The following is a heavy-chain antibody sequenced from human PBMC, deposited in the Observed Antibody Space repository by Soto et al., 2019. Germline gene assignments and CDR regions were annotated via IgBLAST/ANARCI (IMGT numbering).Heavy chain of an antibody. D-gene: IGHD6-25*01. CDR1: GFTFSSYA. CDR2: ISGRGGST. J-gene: IGHJ6*03. Sequence: EVQLLESGGGLVQPGGSLRLSCAASGFTFSSYAMSWVRQAPGKGLEWVSAISGRGGSTYYADSVKGRFTISRDNSKNTLYLQMNSLRAEDTAVYYCAKHISGYYYYYMDVWGKGTTVTVSS. V-gene: IGHV3-23*01. CDR3: AKHISGYYYYYMDV.